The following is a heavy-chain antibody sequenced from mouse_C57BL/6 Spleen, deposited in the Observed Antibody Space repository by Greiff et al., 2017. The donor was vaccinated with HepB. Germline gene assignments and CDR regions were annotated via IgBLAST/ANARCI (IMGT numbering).Heavy chain of an antibody. CDR3: ARERNYYGSSWYFDV. CDR1: GYTFTSYW. J-gene: IGHJ1*03. D-gene: IGHD1-1*01. V-gene: IGHV1-53*01. Sequence: QVQLQQPGTELVKPGASVKLSCKASGYTFTSYWMHWVKQRPGHGLEWIGNINPSNGGTNYNEKFKSKATLTVDKSSSTAYMQLSSLTSEDSAVYYCARERNYYGSSWYFDVWGTGTTVTVSS. CDR2: INPSNGGT.